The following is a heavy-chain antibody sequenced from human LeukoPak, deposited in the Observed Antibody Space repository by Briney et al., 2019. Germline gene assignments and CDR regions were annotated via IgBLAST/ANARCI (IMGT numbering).Heavy chain of an antibody. D-gene: IGHD3-22*01. J-gene: IGHJ4*02. CDR1: GFTFDDYA. CDR2: ISGSGGST. Sequence: GGSLRLSCAASGFTFDDYAMHWVRQAPGKGLEWVSAISGSGGSTYYADSVKGRFTISRDNSKNTLYLQMNSLRAEDTAVYYCAKDCRYYYDSSGDPLDYWGQGTLVTVSS. CDR3: AKDCRYYYDSSGDPLDY. V-gene: IGHV3-23*01.